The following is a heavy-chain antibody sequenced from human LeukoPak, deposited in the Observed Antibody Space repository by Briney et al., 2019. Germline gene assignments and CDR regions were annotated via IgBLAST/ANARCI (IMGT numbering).Heavy chain of an antibody. D-gene: IGHD3-3*01. J-gene: IGHJ3*02. CDR3: AKAQVFWSGFLGMGAFDI. Sequence: GRSLRLSCAASGFTFSDYDMNWVRQAPGMGLEWVSGISGSGTAYYADSVKGRFTISRDNSENTLDLQMNSLRAEDTAVYYCAKAQVFWSGFLGMGAFDIWGQGTIVTVSS. V-gene: IGHV3-23*01. CDR1: GFTFSDYD. CDR2: ISGSGTA.